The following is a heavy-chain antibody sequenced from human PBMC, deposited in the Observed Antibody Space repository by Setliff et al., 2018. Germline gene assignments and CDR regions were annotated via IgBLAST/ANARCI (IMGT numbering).Heavy chain of an antibody. CDR1: AGSRTQRY. V-gene: IGHV4-59*11. CDR3: ARDRTAYNYGMDV. J-gene: IGHJ6*02. CDR2: VYYNGNT. D-gene: IGHD5-18*01. Sequence: SETLSLTCTLSAGSRTQRYWSWVRQPPGKGLGWIGYVYYNGNTNYSPSLKSRVTISADTSKNQVPLKLTAATAADTAVYYCARDRTAYNYGMDVWGQGTTVTVSS.